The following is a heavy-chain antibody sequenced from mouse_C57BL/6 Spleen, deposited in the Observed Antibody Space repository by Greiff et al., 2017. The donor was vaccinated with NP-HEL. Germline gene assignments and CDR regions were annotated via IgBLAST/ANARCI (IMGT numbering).Heavy chain of an antibody. V-gene: IGHV5-4*01. CDR3: ARGNDGWYFDV. CDR2: ISDGGSYT. J-gene: IGHJ1*03. Sequence: EVQLVESGGGLVKPGGSLKLSCAASGFTFSSYAMSWVRQTPEKRLEWVATISDGGSYTYYPDNVKGRFTISRDNAKNNLYLQMSHLKSEDTAMYYCARGNDGWYFDVWGTGTTVTVSS. CDR1: GFTFSSYA. D-gene: IGHD2-12*01.